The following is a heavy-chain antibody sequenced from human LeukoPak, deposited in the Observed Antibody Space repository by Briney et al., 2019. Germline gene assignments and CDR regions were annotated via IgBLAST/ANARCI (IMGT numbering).Heavy chain of an antibody. J-gene: IGHJ5*02. Sequence: GASVKVSCKASGYTFTGYYMHWVRQAPGQGLEWMGWINPNSGGTNYAQKFQGRVTMTRDTSISTAYMELSRLRSDDTAVYYCARMARICFGESWYNWFDPWGQGTLVTVSS. CDR2: INPNSGGT. D-gene: IGHD3-10*01. V-gene: IGHV1-2*02. CDR1: GYTFTGYY. CDR3: ARMARICFGESWYNWFDP.